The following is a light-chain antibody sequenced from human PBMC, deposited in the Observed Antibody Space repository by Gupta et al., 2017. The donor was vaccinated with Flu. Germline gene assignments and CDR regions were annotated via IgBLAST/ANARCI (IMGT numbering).Light chain of an antibody. CDR2: DNH. V-gene: IGLV1-51*01. CDR3: GTWDNSLSAMV. J-gene: IGLJ3*02. Sequence: QSVLTQPPSTSAATGQKLTISSAGSSSNIGINYVSWYQQLPGTAPKLLIFDNHKRPSGIPDRFSGSKSGTSATLGITGLQTGDEADYYCGTWDNSLSAMVFGGGTKLTVL. CDR1: SSNIGINY.